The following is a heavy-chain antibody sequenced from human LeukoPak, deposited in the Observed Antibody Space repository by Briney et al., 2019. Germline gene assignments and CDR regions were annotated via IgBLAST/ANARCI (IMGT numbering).Heavy chain of an antibody. Sequence: KPSETLSLTCAAYGGSFSGYYWSWIRQPPGKGLEWIGNIYYSGNTYYNPSLKSRVTISVDTSKNQFSLKLSSVTAADTAIYYCARQTLTKTDYWGQGALVTVSS. CDR1: GGSFSGYY. CDR3: ARQTLTKTDY. CDR2: IYYSGNT. D-gene: IGHD3-3*01. V-gene: IGHV4-34*01. J-gene: IGHJ4*02.